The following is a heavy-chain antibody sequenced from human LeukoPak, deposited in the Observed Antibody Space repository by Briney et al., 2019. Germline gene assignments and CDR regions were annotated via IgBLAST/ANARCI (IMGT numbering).Heavy chain of an antibody. CDR1: GYTFSSYD. D-gene: IGHD3-9*01. V-gene: IGHV1-8*01. Sequence: ASVKVSCKASGYTFSSYDINWVRQASGQGLEWMGWMNPSSGNTGYAQKFQGRVTITRNASINTAYMELTSLRSEDTAVYYCARSPHILTGENFDYWGQGTLLTVSS. J-gene: IGHJ4*02. CDR2: MNPSSGNT. CDR3: ARSPHILTGENFDY.